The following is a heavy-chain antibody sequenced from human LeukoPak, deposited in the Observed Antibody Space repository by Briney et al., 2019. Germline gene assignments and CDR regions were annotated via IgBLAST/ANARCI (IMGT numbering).Heavy chain of an antibody. CDR3: AILLGPYCSSTSCYEYFDY. V-gene: IGHV5-51*01. D-gene: IGHD2-2*01. CDR2: IYPGDSDT. CDR1: GYSFTSYW. J-gene: IGHJ4*02. Sequence: PGESLKISCKGSGYSFTSYWIGWVRQMPGKGLEWMGIIYPGDSDTRYSPSFQGQVTISADKSISTAYLQWSSLKASDTAMYYCAILLGPYCSSTSCYEYFDYWGQGTLVTVSS.